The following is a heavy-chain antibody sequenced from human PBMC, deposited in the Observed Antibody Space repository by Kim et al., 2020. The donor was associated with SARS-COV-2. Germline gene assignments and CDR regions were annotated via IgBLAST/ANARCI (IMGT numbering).Heavy chain of an antibody. J-gene: IGHJ6*02. CDR1: GFTFSSYS. D-gene: IGHD2-21*02. CDR3: ARDGGDIVVVTAIHGYYYYGMDV. CDR2: ISSSSSYI. Sequence: GGSLRLSCAASGFTFSSYSMNWVRQAPGKGLEWVSSISSSSSYIYYADSVKGRFTISRDNAKNSLYLQMNSLRAEDTAVYYCARDGGDIVVVTAIHGYYYYGMDVWGQGTTVTVSS. V-gene: IGHV3-21*01.